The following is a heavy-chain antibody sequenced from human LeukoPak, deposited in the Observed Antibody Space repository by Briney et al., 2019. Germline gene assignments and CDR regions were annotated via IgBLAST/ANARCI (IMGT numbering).Heavy chain of an antibody. J-gene: IGHJ3*01. CDR1: GGSISRSDW. CDR3: ARDASLQTGAFDV. V-gene: IGHV4-4*02. CDR2: IFHSGST. D-gene: IGHD5-24*01. Sequence: PSETLSLTCAVSGGSISRSDWWSWVRQSPGKGLELIGEIFHSGSTKYNPSLKSRVTISVDKSKNQFSLNLTSVTAADTAMYYCARDASLQTGAFDVWGQGTMVTVSS.